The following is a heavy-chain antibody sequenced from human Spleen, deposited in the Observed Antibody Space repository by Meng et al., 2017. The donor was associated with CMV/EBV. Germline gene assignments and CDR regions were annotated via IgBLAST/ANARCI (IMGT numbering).Heavy chain of an antibody. Sequence: SGYPFTGYFIHWIRQAPGQGLEWMGYVSPTSGGTIYAQTFQGRVTMTRDTSINTVYVELSSLKTDDTAVYYCARDRLGNGGHWFDTWGQGTLVTVSS. V-gene: IGHV1-2*02. J-gene: IGHJ5*02. CDR2: VSPTSGGT. CDR1: GYPFTGYF. D-gene: IGHD3-16*01. CDR3: ARDRLGNGGHWFDT.